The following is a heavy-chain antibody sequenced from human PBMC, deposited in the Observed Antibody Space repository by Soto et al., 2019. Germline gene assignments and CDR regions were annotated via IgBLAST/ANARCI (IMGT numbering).Heavy chain of an antibody. CDR1: GGTFSSYA. J-gene: IGHJ6*02. D-gene: IGHD5-18*01. CDR3: AREFRYSYGYSPAFYYYYYGMDV. CDR2: IIPIFGTA. Sequence: QVQLVRSGAEVKKPGSSVKVSCKASGGTFSSYAISWVRQAPGQGLEWMGGIIPIFGTANYAQKFQGRVTITADESTSTAYMELSSLRSEDTAVYYCAREFRYSYGYSPAFYYYYYGMDVWGQGTTVTVSS. V-gene: IGHV1-69*01.